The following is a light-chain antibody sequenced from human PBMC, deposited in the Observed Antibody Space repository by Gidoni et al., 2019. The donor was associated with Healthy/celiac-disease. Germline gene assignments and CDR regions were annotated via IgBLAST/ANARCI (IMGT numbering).Light chain of an antibody. Sequence: EIVMPQSPATLSVYPGERATLSCRASQSVSSNLAWYQQKPGQAPRLLIYGASTRATGSPARCSGSGYGTEFTLTISSLQSEDFAVYYCQQYNNWYTFGQGTKLEIK. J-gene: IGKJ2*01. V-gene: IGKV3-15*01. CDR2: GAS. CDR1: QSVSSN. CDR3: QQYNNWYT.